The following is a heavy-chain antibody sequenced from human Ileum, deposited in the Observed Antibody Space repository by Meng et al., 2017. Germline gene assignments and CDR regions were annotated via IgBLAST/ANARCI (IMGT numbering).Heavy chain of an antibody. CDR2: IPQRGSS. CDR1: GDSITNHNW. D-gene: IGHD3-10*01. CDR3: LRGSGGSV. Sequence: QVQLQESGPRLVKPSQTLSLTCAVSGDSITNHNWWAWVRQPPGKGLEWIGEIPQRGSSAYNPSLKSRVSMSIDKSKNQFSLKLTSVTAADTAVYHCLRGSGGSVWGQGTLVTVSS. V-gene: IGHV4-4*02. J-gene: IGHJ1*01.